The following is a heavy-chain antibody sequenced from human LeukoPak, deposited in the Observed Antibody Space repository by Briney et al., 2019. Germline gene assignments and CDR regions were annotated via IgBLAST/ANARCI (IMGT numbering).Heavy chain of an antibody. CDR2: IYYSGST. CDR1: GGSIGSSSYY. J-gene: IGHJ4*02. V-gene: IGHV4-39*07. Sequence: PSETLSLTCTVSGGSIGSSSYYWGWIRQPPGKGLEWIGSIYYSGSTYYNPSLKSRVTISVDTSKNQFSLKLSSVTAADTAVYYCARVASRLSYYFDYWGQGTLVTVSS. D-gene: IGHD3-16*02. CDR3: ARVASRLSYYFDY.